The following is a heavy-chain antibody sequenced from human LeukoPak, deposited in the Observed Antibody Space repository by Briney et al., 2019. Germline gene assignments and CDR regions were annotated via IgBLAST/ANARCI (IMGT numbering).Heavy chain of an antibody. CDR1: GFTFSSYS. V-gene: IGHV3-48*01. D-gene: IGHD3-22*01. CDR2: ISSSSSTI. J-gene: IGHJ4*02. CDR3: ARVGGSYYDSSGYLDY. Sequence: GGSLRLSCAASGFTFSSYSMNWVRQAPGKGLEWVSYISSSSSTIYYADSVKGRFTISRDNSKNTLYLQMNSLRAEDTAVYYCARVGGSYYDSSGYLDYWGQGTLVTVSS.